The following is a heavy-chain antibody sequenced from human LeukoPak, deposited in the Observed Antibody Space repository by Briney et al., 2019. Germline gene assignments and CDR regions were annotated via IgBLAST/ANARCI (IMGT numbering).Heavy chain of an antibody. D-gene: IGHD3-10*01. CDR1: GYTFTDNV. CDR2: ISVYNGDT. J-gene: IGHJ3*02. Sequence: GASVKVSCKTSGYTFTDNVIIWVRQAPGQGLEWMGWISVYNGDTNYAQKLQGRVTMTTDTSTSTAYMELRSLRSDDTAVYYCARYGGAFDIWGQGTMVTVSS. CDR3: ARYGGAFDI. V-gene: IGHV1-18*01.